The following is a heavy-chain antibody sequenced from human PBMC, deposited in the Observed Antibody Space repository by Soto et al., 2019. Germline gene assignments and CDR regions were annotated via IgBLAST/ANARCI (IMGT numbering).Heavy chain of an antibody. CDR3: ASNIRGWYFY. Sequence: GASVQVSCKASGYTFTSYGISWVRQAPGQGLEWMGWISAYNGNTNYAQKLQGRVTMTTDTSTSTAYMELRSLSSDDTAVYYCASNIRGWYFYWGQGTLVTVSS. CDR2: ISAYNGNT. CDR1: GYTFTSYG. J-gene: IGHJ4*02. D-gene: IGHD6-19*01. V-gene: IGHV1-18*01.